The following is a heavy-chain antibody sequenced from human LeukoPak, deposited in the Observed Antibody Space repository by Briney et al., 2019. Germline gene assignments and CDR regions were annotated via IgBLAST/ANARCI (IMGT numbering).Heavy chain of an antibody. J-gene: IGHJ4*02. D-gene: IGHD6-19*01. V-gene: IGHV4-4*07. CDR2: IYTSGST. CDR3: ARDVGSSGWPPHYFDY. Sequence: PSETQSLTCTVYGGSISSYYWSWIRQPAGKGLEWIGRIYTSGSTNYNPSLKSRVTMSVDTSKNQFSLKLSSVTAADTAVYYCARDVGSSGWPPHYFDYWGQGTLVTVSS. CDR1: GGSISSYY.